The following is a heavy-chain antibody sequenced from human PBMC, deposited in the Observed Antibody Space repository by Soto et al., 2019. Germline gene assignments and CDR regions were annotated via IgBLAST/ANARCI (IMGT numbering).Heavy chain of an antibody. CDR1: GFPFSSFG. CDR3: ARDSRIVARPAMGSVGFDP. CDR2: ISHHSANI. D-gene: IGHD2-2*01. Sequence: GGSLRLSCAASGFPFSSFGLNWVRQAPGKGLEWVSSISHHSANIFYADSVKGRFTISRDNAKGSLYLQMDSLRAEDTAVYYCARDSRIVARPAMGSVGFDPWGQGTLVTVSS. V-gene: IGHV3-21*01. J-gene: IGHJ5*02.